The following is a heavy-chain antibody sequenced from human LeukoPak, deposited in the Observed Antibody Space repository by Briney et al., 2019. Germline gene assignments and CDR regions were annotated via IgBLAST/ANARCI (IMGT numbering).Heavy chain of an antibody. CDR1: GFTSSSYA. Sequence: GGSLRLSCATSGFTSSSYAMSWVRQAPGKGLEWVSGISGSGGRTYYADSVKGRFTISRDYSKNTLYLQMNSLRADDTAVYYCAKDAVTALAGYYYYMDVWGKGTMVTVSS. J-gene: IGHJ6*03. D-gene: IGHD6-19*01. CDR2: ISGSGGRT. V-gene: IGHV3-23*01. CDR3: AKDAVTALAGYYYYMDV.